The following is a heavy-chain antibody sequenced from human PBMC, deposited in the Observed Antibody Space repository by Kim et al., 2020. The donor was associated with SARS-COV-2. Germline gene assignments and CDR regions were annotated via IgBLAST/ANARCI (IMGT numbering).Heavy chain of an antibody. CDR3: TRVPPYSNSWWDAFDI. CDR1: GFTFNDSA. Sequence: GGSLRLSCAASGFTFNDSAMYWVRQASGKGLEWVGRIRSKANSYATAYDVSVKGRFIISRDDSKNTAYLQMNSLKTEDTAIYYCTRVPPYSNSWWDAFDIWGQGTMVTVSS. V-gene: IGHV3-73*01. D-gene: IGHD6-13*01. CDR2: IRSKANSYAT. J-gene: IGHJ3*02.